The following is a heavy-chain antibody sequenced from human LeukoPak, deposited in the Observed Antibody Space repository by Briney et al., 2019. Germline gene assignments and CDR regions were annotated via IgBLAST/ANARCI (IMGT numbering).Heavy chain of an antibody. CDR1: GYNFKSFG. D-gene: IGHD2-2*03. J-gene: IGHJ6*03. CDR3: ARDGYCSSAGCHDYYMGV. V-gene: IGHV1-18*01. CDR2: TNGYNGNT. Sequence: ASVKVSCKASGYNFKSFGISWVRQAPGQGLEWMGWTNGYNGNTDYAQKVQGRVTMTTDTSTNTAYMELRSLTSDDTAVYYCARDGYCSSAGCHDYYMGVWGKGTTVTVSS.